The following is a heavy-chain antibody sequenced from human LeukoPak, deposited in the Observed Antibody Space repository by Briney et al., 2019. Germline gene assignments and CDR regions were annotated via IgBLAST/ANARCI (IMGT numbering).Heavy chain of an antibody. D-gene: IGHD3-3*01. J-gene: IGHJ5*02. V-gene: IGHV3-23*01. CDR1: GFTFSSYA. Sequence: GGSLRLSCAASGFTFSSYAMSWVRQAPGKGLEWVSAISGSGGSTYYADPVKGRFTISRDNSKNTLYLQMNSLRAEDTAVYYCAKDPPYYDFWSGPFDPWGQGTLVTVSS. CDR2: ISGSGGST. CDR3: AKDPPYYDFWSGPFDP.